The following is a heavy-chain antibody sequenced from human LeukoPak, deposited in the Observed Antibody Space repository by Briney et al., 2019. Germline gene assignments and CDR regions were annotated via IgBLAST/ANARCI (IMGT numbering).Heavy chain of an antibody. V-gene: IGHV1-2*02. CDR3: ARIVGYCSSNICFDY. Sequence: GASVKVSCKASGYTFTGYYIHWLRQAPGQGLEWMAWINPYSGDTNYAQKFQGRVTLTRDTSISTAYMELSRLRSDDTAVYYCARIVGYCSSNICFDYWGQGTLVTVSS. CDR1: GYTFTGYY. D-gene: IGHD2-2*01. J-gene: IGHJ4*02. CDR2: INPYSGDT.